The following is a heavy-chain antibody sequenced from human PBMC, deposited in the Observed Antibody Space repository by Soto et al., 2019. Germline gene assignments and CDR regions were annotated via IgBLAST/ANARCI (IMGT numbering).Heavy chain of an antibody. D-gene: IGHD4-17*01. CDR3: ARDRGDYGDFN. CDR2: IIPILGIA. J-gene: IGHJ4*02. V-gene: IGHV1-69*04. CDR1: GGTFSSYD. Sequence: QVQLVQSGAEVKKPGSSVKVSCKASGGTFSSYDIYWVRQAPGQGLEWMGRIIPILGIANYAQKFQGRVTITADKSTSTDSMELSSLRSEDEAVDYCARDRGDYGDFNWGQGTLVTVSS.